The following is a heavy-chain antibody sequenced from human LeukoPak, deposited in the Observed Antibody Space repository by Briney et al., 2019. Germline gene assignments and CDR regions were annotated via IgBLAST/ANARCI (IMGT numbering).Heavy chain of an antibody. V-gene: IGHV3-74*01. D-gene: IGHD5-12*01. CDR3: VRQATNKPIDY. CDR2: INTDESDI. Sequence: GGSLRLSCAASGFTLSPYWMHWVRQAPGKGLVWVSRINTDESDIAYAASVKGRFTISRGNAENTLYLQMNSLRAEDTAVYYCVRQATNKPIDYWGRGTLVTVSS. J-gene: IGHJ4*02. CDR1: GFTLSPYW.